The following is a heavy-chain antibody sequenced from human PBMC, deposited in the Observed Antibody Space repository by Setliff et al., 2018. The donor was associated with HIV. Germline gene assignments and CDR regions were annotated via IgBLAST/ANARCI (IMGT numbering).Heavy chain of an antibody. CDR3: ARGSCSGCYLSDY. D-gene: IGHD6-19*01. CDR2: INAGDDNT. J-gene: IGHJ4*02. Sequence: GASVKVSCKAFGYTFSTNAIHWVRQAPGQRLEWMGYINAGDDNTSYSEKFQGRVTITRATSANTAYMELISLRSEATAVYYCARGSCSGCYLSDYWGLGTLVTVSS. V-gene: IGHV1-3*01. CDR1: GYTFSTNA.